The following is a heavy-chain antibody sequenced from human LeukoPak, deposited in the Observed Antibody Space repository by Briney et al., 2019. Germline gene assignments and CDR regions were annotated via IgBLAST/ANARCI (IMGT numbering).Heavy chain of an antibody. D-gene: IGHD3-22*01. J-gene: IGHJ4*02. Sequence: GGSLRLSCAASGFTFSSYWMSWVRQAPGKGLEWVAFIRHDGSNKYYADSVKGRFSISRDNSKNTLYLQMNSLRAEDTAVYYCAKDRTDYDNVDYWGQGALVTASS. CDR1: GFTFSSYW. CDR3: AKDRTDYDNVDY. CDR2: IRHDGSNK. V-gene: IGHV3-30*02.